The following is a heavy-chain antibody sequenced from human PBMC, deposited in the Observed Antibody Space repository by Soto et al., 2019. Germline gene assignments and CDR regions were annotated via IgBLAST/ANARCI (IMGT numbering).Heavy chain of an antibody. Sequence: PGGSLRLSCAASGFTFSSYGMYWVRQAPGKGLEWVAVIWYDGSKKYYEDSVKGRFTISRDNSKNTLCLQMNSLRAEDTAVYYCARGDLNYDFWSGYCSSYPPFDPWGQGTLVTVSS. CDR2: IWYDGSKK. CDR1: GFTFSSYG. J-gene: IGHJ5*02. V-gene: IGHV3-33*01. CDR3: ARGDLNYDFWSGYCSSYPPFDP. D-gene: IGHD3-3*01.